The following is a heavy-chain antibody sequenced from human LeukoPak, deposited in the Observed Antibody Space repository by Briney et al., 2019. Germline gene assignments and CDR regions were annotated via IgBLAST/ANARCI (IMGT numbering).Heavy chain of an antibody. J-gene: IGHJ4*02. Sequence: GGSLRLSCAASGFTFSSYGMHWVRQAPGKGLEWVAVISYDGSNKYYADSVKGRFTISRDNSKNTLYLQMNGLRAEDTAVYYCAKDRAAVAGLDYWGQGTLVTVSS. CDR1: GFTFSSYG. CDR2: ISYDGSNK. CDR3: AKDRAAVAGLDY. V-gene: IGHV3-30*18. D-gene: IGHD6-19*01.